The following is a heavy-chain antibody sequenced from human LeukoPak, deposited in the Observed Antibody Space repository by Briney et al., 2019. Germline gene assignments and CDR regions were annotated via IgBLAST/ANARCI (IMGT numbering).Heavy chain of an antibody. J-gene: IGHJ6*03. CDR2: ISAYNGNT. D-gene: IGHD2-8*01. CDR3: ARAPLAPNGDYYYYYYMDV. Sequence: ASVKVSCKASGYTFSSDGISWVRQAPGQGLEWMGWISAYNGNTNYAQKLQGRVTMTTDTSTSTAYMELRSLRSDDTAVYYCARAPLAPNGDYYYYYYMDVWGKGTTVTVSS. CDR1: GYTFSSDG. V-gene: IGHV1-18*01.